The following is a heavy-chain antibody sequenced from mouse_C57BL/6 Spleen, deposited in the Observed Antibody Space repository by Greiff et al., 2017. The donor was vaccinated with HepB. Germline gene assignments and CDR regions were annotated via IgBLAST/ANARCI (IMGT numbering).Heavy chain of an antibody. CDR3: ARRSYYYGSRYYFDY. V-gene: IGHV1-61*01. J-gene: IGHJ2*01. CDR2: IYPSDSET. Sequence: QVQLQQSGAELVRPGSSVKLSCKASGYTFTSYWMDWVKQRPGQGLEWIGNIYPSDSETHYNQKFKDKATLTVDKSSSTAYMQLSSLTSEDSAVYYCARRSYYYGSRYYFDYWGQGTTLTVSS. CDR1: GYTFTSYW. D-gene: IGHD1-1*01.